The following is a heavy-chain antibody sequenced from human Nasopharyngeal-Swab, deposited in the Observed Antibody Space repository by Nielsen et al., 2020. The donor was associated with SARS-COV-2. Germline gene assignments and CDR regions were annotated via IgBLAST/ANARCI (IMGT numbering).Heavy chain of an antibody. CDR1: GYTFTGYY. D-gene: IGHD6-13*01. CDR2: INPNSGGT. CDR3: ASNRPPIAAAGTSLDF. V-gene: IGHV1-2*06. Sequence: ASVKVSCKASGYTFTGYYMHWVRQAPGQGLEWMGRINPNSGGTNYAQKFQGRVTLTRDTSISTAYMKLSRLRSDDTAVYYCASNRPPIAAAGTSLDFWGQGTLVTVSS. J-gene: IGHJ4*02.